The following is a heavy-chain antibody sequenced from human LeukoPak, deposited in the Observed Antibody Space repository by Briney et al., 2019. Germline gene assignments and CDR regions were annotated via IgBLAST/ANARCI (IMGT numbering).Heavy chain of an antibody. CDR3: ARDVEARISAAGTFDY. CDR1: GGSISSYY. Sequence: SETLSLTCTVSGGSISSYYWSWIRQPPGKGLEWIGYIYYSGSTNYNPSLKSRVTISIDTSKNQFSLRLSSVTAADTAVYYCARDVEARISAAGTFDYWGQGSLVTVSS. CDR2: IYYSGST. V-gene: IGHV4-59*12. J-gene: IGHJ4*02. D-gene: IGHD6-13*01.